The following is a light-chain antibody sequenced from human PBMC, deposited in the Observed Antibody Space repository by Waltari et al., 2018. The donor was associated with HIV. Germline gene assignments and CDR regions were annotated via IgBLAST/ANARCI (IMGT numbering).Light chain of an antibody. J-gene: IGKJ1*01. Sequence: TILTQSPGTLSLSPGERATLSCRASHSVSSSHLAWYQQKPGHAPSLLVYDASSRATGIPDRFSGSGSGTDFIRTIYGLEPEDFAVYYCQQYDNSRWTFGQGTKVEIK. CDR3: QQYDNSRWT. CDR2: DAS. V-gene: IGKV3-20*01. CDR1: HSVSSSH.